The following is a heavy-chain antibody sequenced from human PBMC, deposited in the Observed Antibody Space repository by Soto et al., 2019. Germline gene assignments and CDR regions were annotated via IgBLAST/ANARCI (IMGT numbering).Heavy chain of an antibody. CDR1: GFTFSSYW. D-gene: IGHD3-3*01. Sequence: GGSLRLSCAASGFTFSSYWMSWVRQAPGKGLEWVANIKQDGSEKYYVDSVKGRFTISRDNAKNSLYLQMNSLRAEDTAVYYCARARGSTIFGVVTHPAIRDYGMDVWGQGTTVTVSS. CDR3: ARARGSTIFGVVTHPAIRDYGMDV. CDR2: IKQDGSEK. V-gene: IGHV3-7*01. J-gene: IGHJ6*02.